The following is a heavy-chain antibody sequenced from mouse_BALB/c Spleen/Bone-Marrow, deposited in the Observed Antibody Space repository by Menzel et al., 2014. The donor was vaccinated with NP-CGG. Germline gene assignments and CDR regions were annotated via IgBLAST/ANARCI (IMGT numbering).Heavy chain of an antibody. CDR2: IRNKANGYTT. Sequence: EVKLMESGGGSVQPGGSLRLPCAPSGFTFTDYYMSWVRQPPGKALEWLGLIRNKANGYTTEYSASVKGRFTISRDNSQRILYLQMNTLRAEDSATYCCARDENVGIYWYFDVWGAGTTVIVSS. CDR1: GFTFTDYY. V-gene: IGHV7-3*02. J-gene: IGHJ1*01. CDR3: ARDENVGIYWYFDV.